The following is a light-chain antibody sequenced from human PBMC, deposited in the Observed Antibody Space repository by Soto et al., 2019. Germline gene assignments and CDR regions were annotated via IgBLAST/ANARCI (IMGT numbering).Light chain of an antibody. CDR1: QSVSSAY. CDR3: QQYGSSSTWT. V-gene: IGKV3-20*01. CDR2: DAS. J-gene: IGKJ1*01. Sequence: EIVWTQSPGTLSLSPGERATLSCRASQSVSSAYLAWYQHKPGQPPTLLIYDASSRVTGIPDRFSGSGSGTDFTLTISRLEAEDFGVYYCQQYGSSSTWTFGQGTKVEIK.